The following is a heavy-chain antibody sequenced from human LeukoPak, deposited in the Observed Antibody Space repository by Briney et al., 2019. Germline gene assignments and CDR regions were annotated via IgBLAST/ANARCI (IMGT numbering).Heavy chain of an antibody. CDR1: GFTFSSSA. D-gene: IGHD2-15*01. CDR2: ISNNGGYT. CDR3: AKQLGSCSDGSCYFPY. V-gene: IGHV3-23*01. Sequence: PGGSLRLSCAASGFTFSSSAMSWVRQAPGKGLEWVSAISNNGGYTYYADSVQGRFTISRDNSKSTLCLQMNSLRAEDTAVYYCAKQLGSCSDGSCYFPYWGQGTLVTVSS. J-gene: IGHJ4*02.